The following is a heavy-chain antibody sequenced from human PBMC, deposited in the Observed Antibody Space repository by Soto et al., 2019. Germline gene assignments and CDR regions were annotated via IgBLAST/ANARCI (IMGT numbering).Heavy chain of an antibody. Sequence: ALRLSCVASGLRLSDYYMSWIRQAPGRGLEWVSYISDSGSYAMYADSVKGRFTISRDNAKNTLYLQMNSLRSEDTAVYYCATFHSGSGNGFWGQGTLVTVSS. J-gene: IGHJ4*02. D-gene: IGHD3-10*01. CDR2: ISDSGSYA. CDR1: GLRLSDYY. CDR3: ATFHSGSGNGF. V-gene: IGHV3-11*06.